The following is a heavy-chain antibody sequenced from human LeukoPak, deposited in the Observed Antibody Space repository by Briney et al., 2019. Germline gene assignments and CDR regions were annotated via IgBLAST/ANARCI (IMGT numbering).Heavy chain of an antibody. CDR3: TRDTSASGWYGIGAFDI. V-gene: IGHV3-49*04. D-gene: IGHD6-19*01. Sequence: GGSLRLSCTASGFTFGDYAMSWVRQAPGKGLEWVGFIRSKAYGGTTEYAASVKGRFTISRDDSKSIAYLQMNSLKTEDTAVYYCTRDTSASGWYGIGAFDIWGQGTMVTVSS. J-gene: IGHJ3*02. CDR2: IRSKAYGGTT. CDR1: GFTFGDYA.